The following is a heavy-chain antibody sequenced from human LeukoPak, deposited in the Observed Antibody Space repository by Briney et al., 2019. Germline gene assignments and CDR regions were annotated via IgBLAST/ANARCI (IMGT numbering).Heavy chain of an antibody. CDR1: GFTFSSYA. CDR2: ISGSGGST. D-gene: IGHD3-3*01. Sequence: TGGSLRLSCAASGFTFSSYAMSWVRQAPGKGLEWVSAISGSGGSTYYADSVKGRFTISRDNSKNTLYLQMNSLRAEDTAVYYCAKPVHYYDLHAPWGQGTLVTVSS. J-gene: IGHJ5*02. CDR3: AKPVHYYDLHAP. V-gene: IGHV3-23*01.